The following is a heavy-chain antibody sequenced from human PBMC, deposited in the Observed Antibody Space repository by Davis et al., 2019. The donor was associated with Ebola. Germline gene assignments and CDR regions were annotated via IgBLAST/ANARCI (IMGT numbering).Heavy chain of an antibody. CDR2: INPNSGGT. J-gene: IGHJ2*01. Sequence: ASVKVSCKASGYTFTGYYMHWVRQAPGQGLEWMGRINPNSGGTNYAQKYQGRVTMTRDTSISTAYMELSRLRSDDTAVYYCARHVNGDFWYFDLWGRGTRVTVSS. CDR3: ARHVNGDFWYFDL. D-gene: IGHD4-17*01. V-gene: IGHV1-2*06. CDR1: GYTFTGYY.